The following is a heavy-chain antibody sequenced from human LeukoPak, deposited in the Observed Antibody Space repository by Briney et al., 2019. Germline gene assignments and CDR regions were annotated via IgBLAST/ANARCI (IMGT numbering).Heavy chain of an antibody. CDR1: GGTFSSYA. Sequence: SVKVSCKASGGTFSSYAISWVRQAPGQGLEWMGGIIPIFGTANYAQKFQGRVTITTDESTSTAYMELSGLRSEDTAVYYCARVQNPPWKSVWSDSYMDVWGKGTTVTVSS. J-gene: IGHJ6*03. CDR3: ARVQNPPWKSVWSDSYMDV. D-gene: IGHD3-3*01. CDR2: IIPIFGTA. V-gene: IGHV1-69*05.